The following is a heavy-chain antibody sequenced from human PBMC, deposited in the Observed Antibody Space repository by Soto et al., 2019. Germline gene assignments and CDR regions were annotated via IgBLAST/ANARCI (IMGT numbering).Heavy chain of an antibody. D-gene: IGHD6-13*01. J-gene: IGHJ5*02. Sequence: RKGLEWVSSISGSGGTTYYADSVKGQFTISRDNSKNTLYLQMSSLRDEDTAVYYCAKDRSSSGVRFNGLDPPGQRTLVSV. V-gene: IGHV3-23*01. CDR2: ISGSGGTT. CDR3: AKDRSSSGVRFNGLDP.